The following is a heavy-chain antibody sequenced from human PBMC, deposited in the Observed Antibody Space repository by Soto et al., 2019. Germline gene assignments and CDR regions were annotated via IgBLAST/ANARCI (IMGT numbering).Heavy chain of an antibody. V-gene: IGHV4-34*01. D-gene: IGHD3-3*01. J-gene: IGHJ4*02. CDR1: GGSFSGYY. Sequence: PSETLSLTCAVYGGSFSGYYWSWIRQPPGKGLEWIGEINHSGSTNYNPSLKSRVTISVDTSKNQFSLKLSSVTAADTAVYYCARGLLYYDFWSGYYTDYYFDYWGQGTLVTVSS. CDR3: ARGLLYYDFWSGYYTDYYFDY. CDR2: INHSGST.